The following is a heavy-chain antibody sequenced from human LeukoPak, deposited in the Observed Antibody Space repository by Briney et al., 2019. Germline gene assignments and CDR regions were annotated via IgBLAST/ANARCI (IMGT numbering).Heavy chain of an antibody. J-gene: IGHJ6*02. CDR3: AREVGILTGYTYYYYYGMDV. D-gene: IGHD3-9*01. V-gene: IGHV1-18*01. Sequence: ASVKVSCKASGYTFTSYGISWVRQAPGQGLEWMGWISAYNGNTNYAQKLQGRVTMTTDTSTSTAYVELRSLRSDDTAVYYCAREVGILTGYTYYYYYGMDVWGQGTTVTVSS. CDR2: ISAYNGNT. CDR1: GYTFTSYG.